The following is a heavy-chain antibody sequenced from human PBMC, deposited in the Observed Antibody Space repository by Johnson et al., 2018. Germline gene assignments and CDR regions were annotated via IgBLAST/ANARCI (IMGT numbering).Heavy chain of an antibody. D-gene: IGHD3-9*01. CDR2: IYYSGST. CDR3: ARNTKRILYYYYGMDV. V-gene: IGHV4-59*01. CDR1: GGSISSYY. J-gene: IGHJ6*02. Sequence: QVQLQESGPGLVKPSETXSLTCTVSGGSISSYYWSWIRQPPGTGLEWLGYIYYSGSTNYNPSLKSRVTISVDTSKNQFSLKLSSVTAADTAVYYCARNTKRILYYYYGMDVWGQGTTVTVSS.